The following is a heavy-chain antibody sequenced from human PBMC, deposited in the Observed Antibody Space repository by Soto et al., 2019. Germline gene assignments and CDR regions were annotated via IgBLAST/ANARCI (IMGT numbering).Heavy chain of an antibody. CDR1: GGSITSSNW. V-gene: IGHV4-4*01. D-gene: IGHD5-18*01. CDR2: IHHRGST. Sequence: QVQLQESGLRLVKPSGTLSLTCAVSGGSITSSNWWPWVRQAPGKGLEWIGEIHHRGSTNNNPSLKSRGTMSIDKPNNHFSLNLRSVTAADMAGYCCAAHAGNTYGPLDYWGQGTLVTVSS. J-gene: IGHJ4*02. CDR3: AAHAGNTYGPLDY.